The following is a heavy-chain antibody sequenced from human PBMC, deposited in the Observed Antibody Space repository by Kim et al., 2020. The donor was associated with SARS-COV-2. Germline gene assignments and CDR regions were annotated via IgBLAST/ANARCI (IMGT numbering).Heavy chain of an antibody. J-gene: IGHJ4*02. V-gene: IGHV1-2*06. CDR3: ARVWGGSSLNFDY. CDR2: INPNSGGT. CDR1: GYTFTGYY. Sequence: ASVKVSCKASGYTFTGYYMHWVRQAPGQGLEWMGRINPNSGGTNYAQKFQGRVTMTRDTSISTAYMELSRLRSDDTAVYYCARVWGGSSLNFDYWGQGTLVTVSS. D-gene: IGHD6-6*01.